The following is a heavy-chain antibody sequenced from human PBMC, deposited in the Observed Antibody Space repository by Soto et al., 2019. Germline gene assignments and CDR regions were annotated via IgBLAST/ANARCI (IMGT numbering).Heavy chain of an antibody. V-gene: IGHV3-9*01. CDR3: ARGRGALTVVSNWFDP. J-gene: IGHJ5*02. CDR2: INWNSGIT. D-gene: IGHD2-15*01. Sequence: GGSLRLSCVAFGFNFEDYAMHWIRQAPGKGLEWVSGINWNSGITGYADSVKGRFTISRDNANNSLHLEMSSLKTEDTALYYCARGRGALTVVSNWFDPWGQGTLVTVSS. CDR1: GFNFEDYA.